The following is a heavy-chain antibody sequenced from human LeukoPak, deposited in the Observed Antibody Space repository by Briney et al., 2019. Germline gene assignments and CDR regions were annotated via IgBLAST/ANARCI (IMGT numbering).Heavy chain of an antibody. Sequence: RSSETLSLTYTISGGSISRGDYYWTWIRQHPGKGLEWIGYIHYSGSTYYNPSLKSRLTISVDTSTNQFSLKVSSVTAADTAVYYGGIAKYKSGWYMDYWGQGTLVTVSS. V-gene: IGHV4-31*03. CDR2: IHYSGST. CDR1: GGSISRGDYY. CDR3: GIAKYKSGWYMDY. J-gene: IGHJ4*02. D-gene: IGHD6-19*01.